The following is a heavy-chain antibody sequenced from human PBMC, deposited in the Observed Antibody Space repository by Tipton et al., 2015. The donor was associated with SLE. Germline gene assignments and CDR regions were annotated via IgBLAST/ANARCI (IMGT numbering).Heavy chain of an antibody. J-gene: IGHJ4*02. Sequence: TLSLTCAVYGGSFSGYYWSWIRQPPGKGLEWIGEINHSGSTNYNPSLKSRVTISVDTSKNQLSLKLSSVTAADTAVYYCARERVYGGREGYWGQGTLVTVSS. D-gene: IGHD4/OR15-4a*01. CDR2: INHSGST. CDR3: ARERVYGGREGY. V-gene: IGHV4-34*01. CDR1: GGSFSGYY.